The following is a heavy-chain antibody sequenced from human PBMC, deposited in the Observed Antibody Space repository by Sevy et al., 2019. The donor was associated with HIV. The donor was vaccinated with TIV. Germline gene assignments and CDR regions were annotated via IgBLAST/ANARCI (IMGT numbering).Heavy chain of an antibody. D-gene: IGHD3-10*01. CDR3: ARDGDDYYGSGSVDY. J-gene: IGHJ4*02. Sequence: ASVKVSCKSSGYTFTSYGISWVRQAPGQGLEWMGWISAYNGNTNYAQKLQGRVTMTTDTSTSTAYMELRSLRSDDTAVYYCARDGDDYYGSGSVDYWGQGTLVTVSS. V-gene: IGHV1-18*04. CDR1: GYTFTSYG. CDR2: ISAYNGNT.